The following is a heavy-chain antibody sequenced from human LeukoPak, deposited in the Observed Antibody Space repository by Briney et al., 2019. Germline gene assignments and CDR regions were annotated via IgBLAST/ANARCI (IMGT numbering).Heavy chain of an antibody. J-gene: IGHJ4*02. CDR1: GYSISSGYY. Sequence: KPSETLSLTCTVSGYSISSGYYWGWIRQPPGKGLEWIGSIYHSGSTYYNPSLKSRVTISVDTSKNQSSLKLSSVTAADTAVYYCARFTSHCSGGSCYPDYWGQGTLVTVSS. D-gene: IGHD2-15*01. CDR3: ARFTSHCSGGSCYPDY. V-gene: IGHV4-38-2*02. CDR2: IYHSGST.